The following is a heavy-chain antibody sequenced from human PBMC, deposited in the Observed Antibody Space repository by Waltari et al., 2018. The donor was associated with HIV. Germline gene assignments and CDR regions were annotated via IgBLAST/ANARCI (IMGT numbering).Heavy chain of an antibody. CDR2: IYYSGST. V-gene: IGHV4-59*01. CDR3: ARSGPQNWNQYYFDY. Sequence: PGLVKPSETLSLTCTVSGGSISSYYWSWIRQPPGKGLEWIGYIYYSGSTNYNPSLKSRVTISVDTSKNQFSLKLSSVTAADTAVYYCARSGPQNWNQYYFDYWGQGTLVTVSS. CDR1: GGSISSYY. D-gene: IGHD1-1*01. J-gene: IGHJ4*02.